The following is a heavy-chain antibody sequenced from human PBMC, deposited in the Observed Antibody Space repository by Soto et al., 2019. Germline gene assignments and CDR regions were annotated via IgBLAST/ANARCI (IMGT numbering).Heavy chain of an antibody. Sequence: PGGSLRLSCATSGFTFNTYPMTWVRQAPGKGLEWVSSISSTAGRTSSYADSVKGRFAIPRDFSDNTVYPQMNNLRVDDTAVYFCAKGVLSFHYGMEVWGQGTTVTVSS. J-gene: IGHJ6*02. CDR3: AKGVLSFHYGMEV. CDR2: ISSTAGRTS. D-gene: IGHD3-10*01. V-gene: IGHV3-23*01. CDR1: GFTFNTYP.